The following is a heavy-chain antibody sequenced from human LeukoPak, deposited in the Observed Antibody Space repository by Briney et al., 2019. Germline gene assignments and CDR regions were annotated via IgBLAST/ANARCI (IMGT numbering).Heavy chain of an antibody. CDR1: GGSVSSGSYY. J-gene: IGHJ3*02. CDR2: INHSGST. D-gene: IGHD6-13*01. CDR3: ARGGYSSSWYVGLSAFDI. V-gene: IGHV4-39*07. Sequence: PSETLSLTCTVSGGSVSSGSYYWSWIRQPPGKGLEWIGEINHSGSTNYNPSLKSRVTISVDTSKNQFSLKLSSVTAADTAVYYCARGGYSSSWYVGLSAFDIWGQGTMVTVSS.